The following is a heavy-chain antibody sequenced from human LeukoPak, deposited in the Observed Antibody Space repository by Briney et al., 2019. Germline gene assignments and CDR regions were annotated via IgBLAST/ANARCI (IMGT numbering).Heavy chain of an antibody. V-gene: IGHV1-69*05. Sequence: SVKVSCKASGGTFSSYAISWVRQAPGQGLEWMGGIIPIFGTANYAQKFQGRVTITTDESTSTAYMELSSLRSEDTAVYYCARAPSDILTGYYNVHAFDIWGQGTMVTVSS. D-gene: IGHD3-9*01. J-gene: IGHJ3*02. CDR1: GGTFSSYA. CDR3: ARAPSDILTGYYNVHAFDI. CDR2: IIPIFGTA.